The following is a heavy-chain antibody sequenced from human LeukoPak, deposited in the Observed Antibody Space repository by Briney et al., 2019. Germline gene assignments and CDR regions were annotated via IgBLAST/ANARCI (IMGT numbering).Heavy chain of an antibody. V-gene: IGHV3-23*01. CDR2: ISGSGGST. D-gene: IGHD3-3*01. CDR1: GFTFSSYA. CDR3: AKGLYYDFWSGYLAY. Sequence: PGGSLRLSCAASGFTFSSYAMSWVRQAPGEGLEWVSAISGSGGSTYYADSVKGRFTISRDNSKNTLYLQMNSLRAEDTAVYYCAKGLYYDFWSGYLAYWGQGTLVTVSS. J-gene: IGHJ4*02.